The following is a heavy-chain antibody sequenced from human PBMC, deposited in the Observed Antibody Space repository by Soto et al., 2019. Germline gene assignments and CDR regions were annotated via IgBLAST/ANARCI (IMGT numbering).Heavy chain of an antibody. J-gene: IGHJ5*02. CDR3: ACPRRSSGGLSWFDP. V-gene: IGHV4-34*01. D-gene: IGHD2-15*01. Sequence: PSETLSLTCAVYGGSFSGYYWSWIRQPPGKGLEWIGEINHSGSTNYNPSLKSRVTISVDTSKNQFSLKLSSVTAADTAVYYCACPRRSSGGLSWFDPWGQGTLVTVSS. CDR2: INHSGST. CDR1: GGSFSGYY.